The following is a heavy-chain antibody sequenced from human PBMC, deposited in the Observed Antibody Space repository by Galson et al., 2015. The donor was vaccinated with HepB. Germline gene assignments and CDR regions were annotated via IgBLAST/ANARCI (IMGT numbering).Heavy chain of an antibody. V-gene: IGHV3-21*01. CDR2: ISSSSSYI. CDR3: ARGRDDFWSGYPNWFDP. D-gene: IGHD3-3*01. Sequence: SLRLYCAASGFTFSSYSMNWVRQAPGKGLEWVSSISSSSSYIYYADSVKGRFTISRDNAKNSLYLQMNSLRAEDTAVYYCARGRDDFWSGYPNWFDPWGQGTLVTVSS. J-gene: IGHJ5*02. CDR1: GFTFSSYS.